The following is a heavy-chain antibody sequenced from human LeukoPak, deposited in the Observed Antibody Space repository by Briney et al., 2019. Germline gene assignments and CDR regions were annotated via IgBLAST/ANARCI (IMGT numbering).Heavy chain of an antibody. V-gene: IGHV3-64*01. J-gene: IGHJ6*02. D-gene: IGHD3-3*01. CDR1: GFTFSSYA. CDR2: ISSNGGST. Sequence: GGSLRLSCAASGFTFSSYAMHWVRQAPGKGLEYVSAISSNGGSTYYANSVKGRFTISRDNSKNTLYLQMGSLRAEDMAVYYCATALYYDFWSGSYPLLRGMDVWGQGTTVTVSS. CDR3: ATALYYDFWSGSYPLLRGMDV.